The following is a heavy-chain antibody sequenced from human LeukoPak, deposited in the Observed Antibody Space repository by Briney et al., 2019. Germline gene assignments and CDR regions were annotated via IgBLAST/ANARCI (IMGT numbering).Heavy chain of an antibody. CDR2: IKSKTDSGTA. J-gene: IGHJ3*02. Sequence: GGSLRLSCAASGFTFSNAWMSWVRQAPGKGLEWVGRIKSKTDSGTADYAAPVKGRFTISRDDSKNTLYLQMNSLKTEDTAVYYCTTDGDLGPGYDAFDIWGRGTMVTVSS. D-gene: IGHD1-14*01. CDR3: TTDGDLGPGYDAFDI. CDR1: GFTFSNAW. V-gene: IGHV3-15*01.